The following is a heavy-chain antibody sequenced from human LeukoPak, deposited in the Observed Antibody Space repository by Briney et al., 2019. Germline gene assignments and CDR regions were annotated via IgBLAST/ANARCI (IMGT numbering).Heavy chain of an antibody. CDR1: GFTVSSNY. V-gene: IGHV3-53*01. D-gene: IGHD3-22*01. J-gene: IGHJ4*02. Sequence: GGSLRLSCAASGFTVSSNYMSWVRQAPGKGLEWVSVIYSGGSTYYADSVKGRFTISRDNSKNTLYLQMNSLRAEDTAVYYCAGGSGVYYDSSGYYYWGQGTLVTVSS. CDR2: IYSGGST. CDR3: AGGSGVYYDSSGYYY.